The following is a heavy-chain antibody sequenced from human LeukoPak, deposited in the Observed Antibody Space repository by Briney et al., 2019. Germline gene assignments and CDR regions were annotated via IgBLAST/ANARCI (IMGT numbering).Heavy chain of an antibody. V-gene: IGHV1-69*13. CDR3: ARVSRFGFGELF. D-gene: IGHD3-10*01. Sequence: VASVKVSCKASGGTLSNYAINWVRQAPGQGLEWMGGIIPLFGTTNYAQKFQGRVTITADGSTSTAYMELSSLRSEDTAVYYCARVSRFGFGELFWGQGTLVTVSS. CDR2: IIPLFGTT. J-gene: IGHJ4*02. CDR1: GGTLSNYA.